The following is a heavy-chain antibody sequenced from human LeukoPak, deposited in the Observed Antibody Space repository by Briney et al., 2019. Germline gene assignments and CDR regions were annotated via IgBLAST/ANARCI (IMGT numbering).Heavy chain of an antibody. CDR1: GFTVSSDS. J-gene: IGHJ4*02. CDR3: VRSLGIAVAGTTFY. D-gene: IGHD6-19*01. V-gene: IGHV3-21*01. Sequence: GGSLRLSCAASGFTVSSDSMSWVRQAPGKGLEWVSFISSSGSYIYYADSVKGRFTISRDNAKNSLYLQMNSLRAEDTAVYYCVRSLGIAVAGTTFYWGQGTLVTVSS. CDR2: ISSSGSYI.